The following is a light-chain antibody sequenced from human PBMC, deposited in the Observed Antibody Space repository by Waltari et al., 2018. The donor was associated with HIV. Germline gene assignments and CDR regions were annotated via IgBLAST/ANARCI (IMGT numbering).Light chain of an antibody. V-gene: IGLV2-14*01. CDR2: EVS. J-gene: IGLJ1*01. Sequence: QSALTQPASVSGSPGQSITLSCTGTGSDVGGYNYVSWYQHHPGKAPKLMIYEVSNRPSGVSNRFSCSKSGNTASLTISGLQAEDEADYYCSSYTSSSTYVFGTGTKVTVL. CDR1: GSDVGGYNY. CDR3: SSYTSSSTYV.